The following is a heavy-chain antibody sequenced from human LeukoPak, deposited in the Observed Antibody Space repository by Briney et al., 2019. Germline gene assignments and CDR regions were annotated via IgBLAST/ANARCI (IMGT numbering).Heavy chain of an antibody. CDR3: ARDFGTTGWHTFDY. V-gene: IGHV6-1*01. CDR1: GDSVSSKNGA. CDR2: TYYRSKWYN. D-gene: IGHD6-19*01. J-gene: IGHJ4*02. Sequence: SQTLSLTCVVSGDSVSSKNGAWNWIRQSPSRGLEWLGRTYYRSKWYNDYAESMEGRMTISQDTSKNQYSLHLNSVTPDDTAVYCCARDFGTTGWHTFDYWGQGTLVTVSS.